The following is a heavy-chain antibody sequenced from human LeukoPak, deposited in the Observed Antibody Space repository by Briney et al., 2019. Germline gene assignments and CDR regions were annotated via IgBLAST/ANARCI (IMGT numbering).Heavy chain of an antibody. Sequence: SETLSLTCAVYGGSFSGYYWSWIRQPPGKGLEWIGEINHSGSTNYNPSLKSRVTISVDTSKNQFSLKLSSVTAADTAVYYCARTKIAAAVDYWGQGTLVTVSS. CDR2: INHSGST. V-gene: IGHV4-34*01. CDR3: ARTKIAAAVDY. CDR1: GGSFSGYY. J-gene: IGHJ4*02. D-gene: IGHD6-13*01.